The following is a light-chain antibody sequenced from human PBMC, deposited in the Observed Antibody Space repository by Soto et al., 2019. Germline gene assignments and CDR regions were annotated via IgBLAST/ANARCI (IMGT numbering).Light chain of an antibody. CDR2: GAS. J-gene: IGKJ2*01. Sequence: ETVLTQSPGTLSLSPGERATLSCRASQSVSSSDLAWYQQKPGQAPRLLIYGASSRATGIPDRFSGSGSGTDFTLTISRLEPEDFAVYYCQQYGNSPQTFGQGTKLEIK. CDR3: QQYGNSPQT. V-gene: IGKV3-20*01. CDR1: QSVSSSD.